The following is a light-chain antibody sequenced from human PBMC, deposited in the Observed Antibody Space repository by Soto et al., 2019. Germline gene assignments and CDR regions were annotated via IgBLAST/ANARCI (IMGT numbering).Light chain of an antibody. V-gene: IGKV1-33*01. CDR3: QQYDNRPLT. J-gene: IGKJ4*01. Sequence: DIQMTQSPSSLSASVGDRVTITCQASQDITNYLNWYQQKPGKAPKLLIYDVSKLEAGVPSRFSGSGSGTDGTLTISSLQPEDRATDYCQQYDNRPLTVGGGTKVDIK. CDR2: DVS. CDR1: QDITNY.